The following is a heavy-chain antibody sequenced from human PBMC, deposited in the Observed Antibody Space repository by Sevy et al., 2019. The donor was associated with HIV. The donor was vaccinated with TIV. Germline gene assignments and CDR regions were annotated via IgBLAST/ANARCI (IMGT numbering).Heavy chain of an antibody. CDR3: AGYSYGFNDAFDI. V-gene: IGHV3-43*01. Sequence: GGSLRLSCAASGFTFDDYTMHWVRQAPGKGLEWVSLISWDGGSTYYADSVKGRFTISRDNSKNSLYLQMNSLRTEDTALYYCAGYSYGFNDAFDIWGQGTMVTVSS. D-gene: IGHD5-18*01. CDR1: GFTFDDYT. CDR2: ISWDGGST. J-gene: IGHJ3*02.